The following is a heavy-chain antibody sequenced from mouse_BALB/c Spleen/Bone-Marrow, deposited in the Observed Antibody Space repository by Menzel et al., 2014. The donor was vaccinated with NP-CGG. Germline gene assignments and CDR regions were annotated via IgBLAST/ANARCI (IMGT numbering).Heavy chain of an antibody. CDR1: GDSITSGY. J-gene: IGHJ1*01. D-gene: IGHD1-1*01. CDR3: ARYYYGSSYWYFDV. CDR2: ISYSGST. V-gene: IGHV3-8*02. Sequence: VQLQQSGPSLVKPSQTLSLTCSVTGDSITSGYWNWIRKFPGNKLEYMGYISYSGSTYYNPSLKSRISITRDTSKNXYYLQLNSVTTEVTATYYCARYYYGSSYWYFDVWGAGTTVTVSS.